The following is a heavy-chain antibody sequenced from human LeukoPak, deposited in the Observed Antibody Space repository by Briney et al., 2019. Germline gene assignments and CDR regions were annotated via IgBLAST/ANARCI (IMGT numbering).Heavy chain of an antibody. J-gene: IGHJ4*02. CDR2: ISYSGTT. Sequence: PSETLSLTCTVSGGSISTSGYYWGWIRQSPGKGLEWIGSISYSGTTYDNPSLKSRVSMSVVTSRDQFSLRLNSVTAADTAVYYCARHRSVTMFGEGPYFFDQWGQGTLVTVSS. CDR3: ARHRSVTMFGEGPYFFDQ. CDR1: GGSISTSGYY. D-gene: IGHD3-3*01. V-gene: IGHV4-39*01.